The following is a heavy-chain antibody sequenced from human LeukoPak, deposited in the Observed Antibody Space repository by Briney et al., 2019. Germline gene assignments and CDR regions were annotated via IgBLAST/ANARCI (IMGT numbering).Heavy chain of an antibody. CDR3: AIGGGDWTPWGMDV. CDR1: GGSISSGDYY. CDR2: IYYSGST. D-gene: IGHD2-21*02. J-gene: IGHJ6*02. Sequence: PSETLSLTCTVSGGSISSGDYYWSWIRQPPGKGLEWIGYIYYSGSTYYNPSLKSRVTISVDTSKNQFSLKLSSVTAADTAVHYCAIGGGDWTPWGMDVWGQGTTVTVSS. V-gene: IGHV4-30-4*01.